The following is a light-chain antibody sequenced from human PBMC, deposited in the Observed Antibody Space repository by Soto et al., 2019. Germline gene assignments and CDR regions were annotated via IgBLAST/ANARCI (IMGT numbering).Light chain of an antibody. V-gene: IGKV3-15*01. Sequence: EKVVTQSPAPLSVFPGGRANLSFRAKQSVCSNLVWYQQKPGQAPRLLIYGASTRATGIPARFSGSGSGTEFTLTISSLQSEDFAVYYCQQYNNWPPITFGQGTRLEIK. CDR2: GAS. CDR3: QQYNNWPPIT. J-gene: IGKJ5*01. CDR1: QSVCSN.